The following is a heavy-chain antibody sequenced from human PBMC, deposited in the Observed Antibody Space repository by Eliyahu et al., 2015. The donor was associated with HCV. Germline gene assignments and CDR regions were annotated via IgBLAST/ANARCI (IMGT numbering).Heavy chain of an antibody. CDR1: GGXIXTYX. CDR2: IHYSGST. CDR3: ASGGGGIAVTGTGGWFDP. D-gene: IGHD6-19*01. V-gene: IGHV4-59*01. J-gene: IGHJ5*02. Sequence: QVQLQESGPGLVKPSETLSLTCTVXGGXIXTYXWSWIRQPPGKGLEWIGYIHYSGSTNYNPSLKXRVTISVDTSKNQFSLKLTSVTAADTAMYYCASGGGGIAVTGTGGWFDPWGQGTLVTVSS.